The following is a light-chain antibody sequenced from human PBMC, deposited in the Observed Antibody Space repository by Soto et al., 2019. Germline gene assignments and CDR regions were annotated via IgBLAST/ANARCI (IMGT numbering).Light chain of an antibody. J-gene: IGKJ1*01. CDR1: QSVSSS. CDR2: GAS. V-gene: IGKV3-15*01. CDR3: QQYDKWPPWT. Sequence: EIVMTQSPATLSVSPGERATLSCRASQSVSSSLAWYQQRPGQAPRLLIYGASTRATGIPARFSGSGSGTEVTLTISSLQSEDSAVYYCQQYDKWPPWTFGQGTKVEIK.